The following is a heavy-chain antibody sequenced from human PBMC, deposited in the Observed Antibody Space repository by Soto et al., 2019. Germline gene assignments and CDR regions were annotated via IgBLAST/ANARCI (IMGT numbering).Heavy chain of an antibody. Sequence: GSLRLSCAASGFTVSINYMSWVRQAPGKGLEWVSVIYSGGSTYYADSVKGRFTISRDNSKNTLYLQMNSLRAEDTAVYYCATYGERYYYYGMDVWGQGTTVTVSS. CDR2: IYSGGST. D-gene: IGHD4-17*01. J-gene: IGHJ6*02. V-gene: IGHV3-53*01. CDR1: GFTVSINY. CDR3: ATYGERYYYYGMDV.